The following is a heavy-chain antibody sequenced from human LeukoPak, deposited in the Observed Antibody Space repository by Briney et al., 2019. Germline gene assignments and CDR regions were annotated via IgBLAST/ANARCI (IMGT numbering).Heavy chain of an antibody. J-gene: IGHJ4*02. CDR2: IYYSGST. V-gene: IGHV4-59*01. D-gene: IGHD2-2*01. Sequence: PSETLSLTCAVYGGSFSGYYWSWIRQPPGKGLEWIGYIYYSGSTNYNPSLKSRVTISVDTSKNQFSLKLSSVTAADTAVYYCASLPSRYCSSTSCYPYYFDYWGQGTLVTVSS. CDR3: ASLPSRYCSSTSCYPYYFDY. CDR1: GGSFSGYY.